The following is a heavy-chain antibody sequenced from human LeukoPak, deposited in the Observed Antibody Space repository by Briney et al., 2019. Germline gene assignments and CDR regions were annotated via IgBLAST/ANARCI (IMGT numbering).Heavy chain of an antibody. Sequence: GGSLRLSCAASGFTFSGSAMHWVRQASGKGLERVGRIRSRANSYATAYAASVKGRFTISRDDSKNTAYLQMNSLKTEDTAVYYCSKLEMASRLGYWGQGTLVTVSS. D-gene: IGHD5-24*01. J-gene: IGHJ4*02. V-gene: IGHV3-73*01. CDR1: GFTFSGSA. CDR2: IRSRANSYAT. CDR3: SKLEMASRLGY.